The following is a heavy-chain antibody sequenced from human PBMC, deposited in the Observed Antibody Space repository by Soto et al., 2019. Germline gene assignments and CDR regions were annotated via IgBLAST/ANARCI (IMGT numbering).Heavy chain of an antibody. CDR2: IYHSGST. CDR3: ARGKNGYMDV. J-gene: IGHJ6*03. Sequence: QVQLQESGPGLVKPSETLSLTCSVSGDSISSYSWSWIRQPPGKGLEWIGYIYHSGSTNYNPSLESQVTISVDASKYQFSLKLSAVTAADTAVYYCARGKNGYMDVWGKGTTVTVAS. D-gene: IGHD1-1*01. CDR1: GDSISSYS. V-gene: IGHV4-59*08.